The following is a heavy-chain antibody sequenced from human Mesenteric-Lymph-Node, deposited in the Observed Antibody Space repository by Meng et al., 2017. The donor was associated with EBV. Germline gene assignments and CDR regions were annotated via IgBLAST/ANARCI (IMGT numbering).Heavy chain of an antibody. Sequence: QVQLQQWGAGVLKPSEALSLTCAVYGGSFNDYSWTWIRQPPGKGLEWIGEIDHSGSNNYNPSLKNRVTMAVDTSKNQFSLKLASVAAADTAVYYCARVDYTKSLPFDYWGRGTLVTVSS. V-gene: IGHV4-34*01. CDR3: ARVDYTKSLPFDY. CDR1: GGSFNDYS. J-gene: IGHJ4*02. CDR2: IDHSGSN. D-gene: IGHD2-2*02.